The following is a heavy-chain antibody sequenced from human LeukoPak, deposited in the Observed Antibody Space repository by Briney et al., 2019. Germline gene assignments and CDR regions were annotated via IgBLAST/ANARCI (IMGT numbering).Heavy chain of an antibody. V-gene: IGHV4-4*08. CDR2: IYTSGST. D-gene: IGHD1-1*01. Sequence: SETLSLTCTVSGGSISSYYWSWIRQPPGKGLEWIGRIYTSGSTNYNPSLKSRVTISVDTSKNQFSLKLSSVTAADTAVYYCARDRGYAPYYYYYYMDVWGKGTTVTVSS. CDR3: ARDRGYAPYYYYYYMDV. CDR1: GGSISSYY. J-gene: IGHJ6*03.